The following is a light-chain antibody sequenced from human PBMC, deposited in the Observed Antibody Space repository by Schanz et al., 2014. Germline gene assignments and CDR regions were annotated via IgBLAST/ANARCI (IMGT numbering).Light chain of an antibody. V-gene: IGLV2-14*01. CDR3: SSYTSSSTLV. J-gene: IGLJ3*02. CDR1: SCDVGGYNF. Sequence: QSALTQPASVSGSPGQSITISCTGTSCDVGGYNFVSWYQQHPGKAPKLMIYDVSNRPSGVSNRFSGSKSGNTASLTISGLQAEDEADYFCSSYTSSSTLVFGGGTKLTVL. CDR2: DVS.